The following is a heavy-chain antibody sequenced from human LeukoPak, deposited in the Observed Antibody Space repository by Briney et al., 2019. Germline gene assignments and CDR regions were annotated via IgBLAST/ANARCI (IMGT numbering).Heavy chain of an antibody. V-gene: IGHV3-11*01. CDR2: ISSSGSTI. Sequence: GGSLRLSCAASGFTFSDYYMSWIRQAPGKGLEWVSYISSSGSTIYYADSVKGRFTISRDNAKNSLYLQMNGLRAEDTAVYYCARDYYDSSGPIDYWGQGTLVTVSS. CDR1: GFTFSDYY. J-gene: IGHJ4*02. CDR3: ARDYYDSSGPIDY. D-gene: IGHD3-22*01.